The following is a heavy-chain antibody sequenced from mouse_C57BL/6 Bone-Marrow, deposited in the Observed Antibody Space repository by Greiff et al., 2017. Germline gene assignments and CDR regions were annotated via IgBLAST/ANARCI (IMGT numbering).Heavy chain of an antibody. V-gene: IGHV1-59*01. D-gene: IGHD1-1*01. CDR1: GYTFTSYW. CDR2: IDPSDSYT. J-gene: IGHJ1*03. CDR3: ASWYYGSSWYFDV. Sequence: VQLQQPGAELVRPGTSVKLSCKASGYTFTSYWMHWVKQRPGQGLEWIGVIDPSDSYTNYNQKFKGKATLTVDTSSSTAYMQLSSLTSEDSAVYYCASWYYGSSWYFDVWGTGTTVTVSS.